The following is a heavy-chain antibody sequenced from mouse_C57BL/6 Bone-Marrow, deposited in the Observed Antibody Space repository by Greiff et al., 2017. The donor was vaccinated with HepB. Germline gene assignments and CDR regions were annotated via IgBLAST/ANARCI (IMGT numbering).Heavy chain of an antibody. J-gene: IGHJ2*01. Sequence: EVKLMESGGDLVKPGGSLKLSCAASGFTFSSYGMSWVRQTPDKRLEWVATISSGGSYTYYPDSVKGRFTISRDNAKNTLYLQMSSLKSEDTAMYYCARLMVTTNYFDYWGQGTTLTVSS. V-gene: IGHV5-6*01. CDR2: ISSGGSYT. D-gene: IGHD2-3*01. CDR1: GFTFSSYG. CDR3: ARLMVTTNYFDY.